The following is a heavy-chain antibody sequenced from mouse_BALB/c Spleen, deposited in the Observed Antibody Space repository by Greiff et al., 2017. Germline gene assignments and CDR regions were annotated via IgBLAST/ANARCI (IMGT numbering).Heavy chain of an antibody. V-gene: IGHV5-17*02. CDR3: ERHEDYAMDY. CDR2: ISSGSSTI. CDR1: GFTFSSFG. J-gene: IGHJ4*01. Sequence: EVLLVESGGGLVQPGGSRKLSCAASGFTFSSFGMHWVRQAQEKGLEWVAYISSGSSTIYYAETVKGRVTISRDNPTNTLFLKMHSLRSEDTAMYYCERHEDYAMDYWGQGTSVTVSS.